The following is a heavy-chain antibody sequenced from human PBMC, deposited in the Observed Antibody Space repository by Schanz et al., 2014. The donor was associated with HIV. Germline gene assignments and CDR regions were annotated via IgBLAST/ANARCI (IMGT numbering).Heavy chain of an antibody. D-gene: IGHD2-2*01. CDR2: ISDDGNTK. V-gene: IGHV3-30*18. J-gene: IGHJ6*02. CDR3: AKDRRGGYQFLYGLDV. Sequence: VQLVESGGGVVQPGRSRRLACAASGFTFSSYDMHWIRQAPGRGLEWVALISDDGNTKYYADSVKGRFSISRDKSKNTLYLQMNRLRAEDTAVYYCAKDRRGGYQFLYGLDVWGQGTTVTVSS. CDR1: GFTFSSYD.